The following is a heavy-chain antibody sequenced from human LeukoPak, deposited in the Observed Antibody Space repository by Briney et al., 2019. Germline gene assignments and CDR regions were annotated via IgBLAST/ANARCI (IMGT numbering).Heavy chain of an antibody. CDR2: INPNSGGT. CDR1: GYTFTGYY. D-gene: IGHD3-3*01. J-gene: IGHJ5*02. V-gene: IGHV1-2*02. CDR3: ARDQKLRFLEWLPAPFHA. Sequence: SVKVSCKASGYTFTGYYMHWVRQAPGQGLEWMGWINPNSGGTNYAQKFQGRVTMTRGTSISTAYMELSRLRSDDTAVYYCARDQKLRFLEWLPAPFHAWGQGTLVTVSS.